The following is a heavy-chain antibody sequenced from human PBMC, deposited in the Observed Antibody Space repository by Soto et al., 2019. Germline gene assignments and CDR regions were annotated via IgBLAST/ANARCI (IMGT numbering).Heavy chain of an antibody. CDR2: MNPNSGNT. D-gene: IGHD6-13*01. Sequence: QVQLVQSGAEVKKPGASVKVSCKASGYTFTSYDINWVRQATGQGLEWMGWMNPNSGNTGYAQKFQGRVTMTRNTSISTAYMELSSLRSEDTAVYYCASNSGDSSSWYLYYYYYGMDVWGQGTTVTVSS. CDR1: GYTFTSYD. V-gene: IGHV1-8*01. J-gene: IGHJ6*02. CDR3: ASNSGDSSSWYLYYYYYGMDV.